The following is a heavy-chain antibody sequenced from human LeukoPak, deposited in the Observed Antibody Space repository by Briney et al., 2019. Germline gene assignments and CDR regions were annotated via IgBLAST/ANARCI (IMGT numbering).Heavy chain of an antibody. CDR3: ARDRDYFDY. CDR1: GFTFSSYA. Sequence: GGSLRLSCAASGFTFSSYAMSWVRQAPGKGLEWVSVIYSGGSTYYADSVKGRFTISRDNSKNTLYLQMNSLRAEDTAVYYCARDRDYFDYWGQGTLVTVSS. CDR2: IYSGGST. V-gene: IGHV3-53*01. J-gene: IGHJ4*02.